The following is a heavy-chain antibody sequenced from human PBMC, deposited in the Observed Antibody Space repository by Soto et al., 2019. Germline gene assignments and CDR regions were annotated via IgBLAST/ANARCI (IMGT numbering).Heavy chain of an antibody. Sequence: SETLSLTWAVYGGSFSAYYWSWIRQPPGKGLEWIGEINHSGGTSYNPSLKSRVTISVDTSKSQFSLKLTSVTAADRAVYYCAKEVAVVAANPFDYWGQGTLFTVSS. V-gene: IGHV4-34*01. D-gene: IGHD2-15*01. J-gene: IGHJ4*02. CDR1: GGSFSAYY. CDR2: INHSGGT. CDR3: AKEVAVVAANPFDY.